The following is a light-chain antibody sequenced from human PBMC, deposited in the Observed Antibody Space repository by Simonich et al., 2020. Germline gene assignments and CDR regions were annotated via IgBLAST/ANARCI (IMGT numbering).Light chain of an antibody. CDR2: EDN. CDR1: SGSIASNY. Sequence: NFMLTQPHSVSESPGKTVTISCTRSSGSIASNYVQWYQQRPGSSPTTGIYEDNQRPSWVPARFSGSLDSSSNSASLTISGLKTEDEADYYCQSYDSSNWVFGGGTKLTVL. J-gene: IGLJ3*02. CDR3: QSYDSSNWV. V-gene: IGLV6-57*01.